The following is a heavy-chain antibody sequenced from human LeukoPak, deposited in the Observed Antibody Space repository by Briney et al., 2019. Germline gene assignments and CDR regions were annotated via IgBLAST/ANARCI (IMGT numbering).Heavy chain of an antibody. D-gene: IGHD1-1*01. J-gene: IGHJ4*02. CDR3: ARGETSDTRHLDY. Sequence: GGSLRLSCAASGFSFSDSYMTWVRQAPGKGLEWVSIISSSSDDIHYADSVKGRFTISRDNAKNSLYLQMNSLRAEDTAVYYCARGETSDTRHLDYWGQGTLVTVSS. CDR1: GFSFSDSY. V-gene: IGHV3-21*06. CDR2: ISSSSDDI.